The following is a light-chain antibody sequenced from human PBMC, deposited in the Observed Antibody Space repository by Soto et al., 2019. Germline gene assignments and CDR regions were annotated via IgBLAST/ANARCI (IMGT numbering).Light chain of an antibody. CDR1: QGISRW. CDR2: GAS. Sequence: DIQMTQSPSFVSASVGDRVTITCRASQGISRWLAWYQQRPGKAPELLIYGASSLQSGVPSRYSGSGSATDFTLTISSLQPEDFATYYCQQANSFPLTFGRGTRLEIK. V-gene: IGKV1-12*01. CDR3: QQANSFPLT. J-gene: IGKJ5*01.